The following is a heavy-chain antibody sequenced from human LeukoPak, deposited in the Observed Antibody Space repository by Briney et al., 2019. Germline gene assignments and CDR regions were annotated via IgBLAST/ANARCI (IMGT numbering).Heavy chain of an antibody. Sequence: ASVKVSCKASGYTFTGYYMHWVRQAPGQGLEWMGWINPNSGGTNYAQKFQGRVTMTRDTSISTAYMELSRLRSDDTAVYYCARGIKYDFWSGFYYYYGMDVWGQGTTVTVSS. CDR1: GYTFTGYY. J-gene: IGHJ6*02. V-gene: IGHV1-2*02. D-gene: IGHD3-3*01. CDR3: ARGIKYDFWSGFYYYYGMDV. CDR2: INPNSGGT.